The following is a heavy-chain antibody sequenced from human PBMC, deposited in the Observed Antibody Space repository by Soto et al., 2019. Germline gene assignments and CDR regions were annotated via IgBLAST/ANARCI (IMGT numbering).Heavy chain of an antibody. D-gene: IGHD5-12*01. V-gene: IGHV3-23*01. CDR1: GFTFSIHA. CDR2: ISGRGGST. Sequence: EVQLLESGGGLVQPGGSLRLSCAASGFTFSIHAMSWVRQAPGKGLEWVSTISGRGGSTYYADSVKGRFTISRDNSKNMLYLQLNSLRAEDTALYYCAKDPVPNSGSGVFAWFDSWGRGTLVSVTS. J-gene: IGHJ5*01. CDR3: AKDPVPNSGSGVFAWFDS.